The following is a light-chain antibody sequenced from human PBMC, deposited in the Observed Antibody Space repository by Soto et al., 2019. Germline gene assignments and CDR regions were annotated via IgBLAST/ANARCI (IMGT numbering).Light chain of an antibody. Sequence: EIVLTQSAGTLSLSPGERATLSCRASQRVSSSYLAWSQQKPGQAPRLLIYDAARRATGIPDRFSGSGSRTDFTPTISRLEPEDFAVYYCQQYGRSLWTFGQGTKVDIK. CDR3: QQYGRSLWT. V-gene: IGKV3-20*01. CDR2: DAA. CDR1: QRVSSSY. J-gene: IGKJ1*01.